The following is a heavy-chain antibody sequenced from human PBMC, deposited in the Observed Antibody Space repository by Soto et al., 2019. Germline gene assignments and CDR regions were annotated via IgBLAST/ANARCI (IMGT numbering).Heavy chain of an antibody. V-gene: IGHV3-48*02. CDR1: GFTFSSYS. CDR2: ISSSSSTI. CDR3: ARAIGGVEWELPSDY. Sequence: EVQLVESGGGLVQPGGSLRLSCAASGFTFSSYSMNWVRQAPGKGLEWVSYISSSSSTIYYADSVKGRFTISRDNAKNSLYLQMNSLRDEDTAVYYCARAIGGVEWELPSDYWGQGTLVTASS. J-gene: IGHJ4*02. D-gene: IGHD1-26*01.